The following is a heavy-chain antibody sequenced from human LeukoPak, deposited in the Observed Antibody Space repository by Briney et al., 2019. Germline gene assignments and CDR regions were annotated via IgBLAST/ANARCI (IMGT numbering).Heavy chain of an antibody. J-gene: IGHJ4*02. V-gene: IGHV3-21*01. CDR3: ARDPNVLGITPYYFDF. Sequence: GGSLRLSCAASGFTFSSYSMNWVRQAPGKGLEWVSSISSSSSYIYYADSVKGRFTISRDNAKNSLFLKTDTLRGDDTGIYYCARDPNVLGITPYYFDFWGQGTLITVSS. D-gene: IGHD3-10*02. CDR1: GFTFSSYS. CDR2: ISSSSSYI.